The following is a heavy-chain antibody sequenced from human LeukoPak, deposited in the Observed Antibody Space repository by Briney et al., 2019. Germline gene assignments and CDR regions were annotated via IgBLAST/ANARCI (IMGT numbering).Heavy chain of an antibody. Sequence: PSETLSLTCNVSDVSISTNNWWSWVRQPPGKGLEWIGEIHHSGSTNYKPSLKSRVTMSIDKSKNQFSLKVNSVTAADTAVYYCARVGQLVRTYWGQGTPVTVSS. CDR2: IHHSGST. CDR1: DVSISTNNW. V-gene: IGHV4-4*02. D-gene: IGHD6-6*01. CDR3: ARVGQLVRTY. J-gene: IGHJ1*01.